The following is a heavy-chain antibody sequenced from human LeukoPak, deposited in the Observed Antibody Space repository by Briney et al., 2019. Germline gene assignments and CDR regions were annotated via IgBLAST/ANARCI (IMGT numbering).Heavy chain of an antibody. CDR2: INPNSGGT. CDR3: AQLHGNYYGSGSYSGAFDI. J-gene: IGHJ3*02. CDR1: GYTFTGYY. Sequence: ASVKVSCKASGYTFTGYYMHWVRQAPGQGLEWMGWINPNSGGTNYAQKFQGRVTMTRDMSISTAYMELSRLRSDDTAVYYCAQLHGNYYGSGSYSGAFDIWGQGTMVTVSS. V-gene: IGHV1-2*02. D-gene: IGHD3-10*01.